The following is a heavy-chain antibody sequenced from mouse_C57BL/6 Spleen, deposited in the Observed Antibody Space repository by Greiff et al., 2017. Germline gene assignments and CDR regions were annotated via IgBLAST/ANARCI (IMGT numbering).Heavy chain of an antibody. Sequence: EVQLQQSGPELVKPGASVKISCKASGYSFTGYYMHWVKQSSEKSLEWIGEINPSTGGTSYNQKFKGKAPLTVDKSSSTAYMQLKSLTSEDSAVYYCARRDYYGSSPHWYFDVWGTGTTVTVSS. V-gene: IGHV1-43*01. CDR2: INPSTGGT. CDR1: GYSFTGYY. J-gene: IGHJ1*03. D-gene: IGHD1-1*01. CDR3: ARRDYYGSSPHWYFDV.